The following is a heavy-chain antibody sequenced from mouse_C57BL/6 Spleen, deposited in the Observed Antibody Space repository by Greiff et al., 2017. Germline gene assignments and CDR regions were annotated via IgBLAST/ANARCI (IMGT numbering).Heavy chain of an antibody. CDR2: INPSSGYT. D-gene: IGHD4-1*01. Sequence: VQLQQSGAELARPGASVTMSCKASGYTFTSYTMHWVKQRPGQGLEWIGYINPSSGYTKYNQTFKDKATLTADKSSSTAYMQLSSLTSEDSAVYYCARWEPFYFDYWGQGTTLTVSS. CDR1: GYTFTSYT. CDR3: ARWEPFYFDY. J-gene: IGHJ2*01. V-gene: IGHV1-4*01.